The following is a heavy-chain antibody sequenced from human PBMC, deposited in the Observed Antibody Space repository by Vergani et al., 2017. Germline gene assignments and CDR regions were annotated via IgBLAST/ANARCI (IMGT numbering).Heavy chain of an antibody. J-gene: IGHJ4*02. V-gene: IGHV4-59*01. D-gene: IGHD3-22*01. Sequence: QVQLQESGPGLVKPSETLSLTCTVSGGSISSYYWSWIRQPPGKGLEWIGYIYYSGSTNYNPSLKSRVTISVDTSKNQFSLKLSSVTAADTAVYYCARAFGTMNPNYVDYWGQGTLVTVSS. CDR3: ARAFGTMNPNYVDY. CDR1: GGSISSYY. CDR2: IYYSGST.